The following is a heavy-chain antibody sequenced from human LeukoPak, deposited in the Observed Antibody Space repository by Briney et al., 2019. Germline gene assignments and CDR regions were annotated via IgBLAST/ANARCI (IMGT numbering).Heavy chain of an antibody. CDR3: ARGGSGWYGSYYFDY. J-gene: IGHJ4*02. CDR2: IYYSGST. D-gene: IGHD6-19*01. Sequence: SETLSLTCTVSGGSISSYYWSWIRQPPGKGLEWIGYIYYSGSTNYNPSLKSRVTISVDTSKNQFPLKLSSVTAADTAVYYCARGGSGWYGSYYFDYWGQGTLVTVSS. V-gene: IGHV4-59*01. CDR1: GGSISSYY.